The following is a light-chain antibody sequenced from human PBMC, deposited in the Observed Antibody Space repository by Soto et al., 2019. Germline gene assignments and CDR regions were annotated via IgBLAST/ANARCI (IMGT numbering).Light chain of an antibody. J-gene: IGLJ1*01. V-gene: IGLV2-8*01. CDR3: ISYAGSDTYV. CDR1: SSDVGAYNY. CDR2: DVN. Sequence: QSVLTQPPSASGSPGQSVTISCTGTSSDVGAYNYVSWYQQHPAKAPKLMIYDVNKRPSGVPDRFSGSKSGNTASLTVSGLQADDEADYYCISYAGSDTYVFGTGTKVT.